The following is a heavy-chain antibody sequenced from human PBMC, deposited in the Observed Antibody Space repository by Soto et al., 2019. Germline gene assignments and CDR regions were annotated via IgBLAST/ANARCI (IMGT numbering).Heavy chain of an antibody. CDR1: GAPITWGGYF. CDR3: ARGRLVVPAAVMFNCLAP. D-gene: IGHD2-2*01. J-gene: IGHJ5*02. V-gene: IGHV4-30-2*01. Sequence: PSETLSLTCAISGAPITWGGYFWNWIRQPPGKGLEWIGYIFHGGSTYYNPSLKSRVTISVDRSRTQFSLKKSSVTAAGTAVCYCARGRLVVPAAVMFNCLAPWGQGALVNVSS. CDR2: IFHGGST.